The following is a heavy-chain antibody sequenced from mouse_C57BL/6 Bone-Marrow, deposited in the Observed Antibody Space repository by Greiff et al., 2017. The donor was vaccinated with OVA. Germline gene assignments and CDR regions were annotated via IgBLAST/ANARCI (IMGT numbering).Heavy chain of an antibody. Sequence: QVQLQQPGAELVKPGASVKLSCKASGYTFTSYWMQWVKQRPGQGLEWIGEIDPSDSYTNYNLKFKGKATLTVDTSSSTAYMQLSSLTSEDSAVYYCARCNDGYYAMDYWGQGTSVTVSS. J-gene: IGHJ4*01. V-gene: IGHV1-50*01. CDR3: ARCNDGYYAMDY. CDR2: IDPSDSYT. CDR1: GYTFTSYW. D-gene: IGHD2-3*01.